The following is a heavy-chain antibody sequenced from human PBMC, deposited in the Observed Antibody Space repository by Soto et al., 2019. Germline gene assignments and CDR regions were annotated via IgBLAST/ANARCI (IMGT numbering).Heavy chain of an antibody. CDR2: ISTYNGNT. CDR1: GYTFTNYG. V-gene: IGHV1-18*01. D-gene: IGHD4-17*01. Sequence: QVQLVQSGAEVKQPGASVKVSCKASGYTFTNYGFTWVRQAPGQGLEWLGWISTYNGNTKYAQKVQGRLTMTTDTSTSIAKMELTSLTYDDTALYYCARTTVTASYYYMDVWGKGSTVTVSS. J-gene: IGHJ6*03. CDR3: ARTTVTASYYYMDV.